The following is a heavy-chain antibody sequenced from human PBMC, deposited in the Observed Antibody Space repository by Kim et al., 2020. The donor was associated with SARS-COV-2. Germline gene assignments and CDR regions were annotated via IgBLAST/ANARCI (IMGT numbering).Heavy chain of an antibody. CDR1: GGSISSYY. CDR2: IYYSGST. J-gene: IGHJ5*02. CDR3: ARDKGSGWDLNWFDP. V-gene: IGHV4-59*13. Sequence: SETLSLTCTVSGGSISSYYWSWIRQPPGKGLEWIGYIYYSGSTNYNPSLKSRVTISVDTSKNQFSLKLSSVTAADTAVYYCARDKGSGWDLNWFDPWVQG. D-gene: IGHD6-19*01.